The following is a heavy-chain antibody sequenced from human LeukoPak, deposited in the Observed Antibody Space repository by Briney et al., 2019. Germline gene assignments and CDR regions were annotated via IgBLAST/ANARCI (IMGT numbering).Heavy chain of an antibody. V-gene: IGHV3-53*01. D-gene: IGHD3-3*01. Sequence: PGGSLRLSCAASGFTVSSNYMSWVRQAPGKGLEWVSVIYSGGSTYYADSVKGRFTISRDNSKNTLYLQMNSLRAEDTAVYYCARDGFLEWSAPYYYYGMDVWGQGTTVTVSS. CDR2: IYSGGST. J-gene: IGHJ6*02. CDR1: GFTVSSNY. CDR3: ARDGFLEWSAPYYYYGMDV.